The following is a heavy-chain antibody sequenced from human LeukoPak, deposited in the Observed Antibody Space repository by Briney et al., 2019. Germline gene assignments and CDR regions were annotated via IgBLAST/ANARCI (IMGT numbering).Heavy chain of an antibody. CDR2: ISWNSGSI. J-gene: IGHJ4*02. CDR3: AKDIHYDILTGSLGFDY. D-gene: IGHD3-9*01. Sequence: GGSLRLSCAASGFTFSSYSMNWVRQAPGKGLEWVSGISWNSGSIGYADSVKGRFSIARDNAKHSLYLQMNSLRAKDMALYYCAKDIHYDILTGSLGFDYWGQGTLVTVSS. V-gene: IGHV3-9*03. CDR1: GFTFSSYS.